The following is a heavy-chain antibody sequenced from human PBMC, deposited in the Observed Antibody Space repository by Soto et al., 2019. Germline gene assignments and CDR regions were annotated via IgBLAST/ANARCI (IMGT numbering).Heavy chain of an antibody. D-gene: IGHD6-6*01. J-gene: IGHJ6*02. CDR3: ARGSIAARPRYYYGMDV. CDR1: GYTFTSYG. V-gene: IGHV1-18*01. Sequence: ASVKVSCKASGYTFTSYGISWVRQAPGQGLEWMGWISAYNGNTNYAQKLQGRVTMTTDTSTSTAYMELRSLRSDDTAVYYCARGSIAARPRYYYGMDVWGQGTTVTVSS. CDR2: ISAYNGNT.